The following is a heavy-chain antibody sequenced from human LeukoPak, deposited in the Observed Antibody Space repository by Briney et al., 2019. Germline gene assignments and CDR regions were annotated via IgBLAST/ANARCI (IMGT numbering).Heavy chain of an antibody. CDR1: GYTFTGYY. CDR2: INPNSGGT. D-gene: IGHD6-19*01. CDR3: AREGSGWYGAGVYYYMDV. V-gene: IGHV1-2*06. J-gene: IGHJ6*03. Sequence: ASVKVSCKASGYTFTGYYMHWVRRAPGQGREWVGRINPNSGGTNYAQKFQGRVTMTRDTSISTAYMELSRLRSDDTAVYYCAREGSGWYGAGVYYYMDVWGKGTTVTVSS.